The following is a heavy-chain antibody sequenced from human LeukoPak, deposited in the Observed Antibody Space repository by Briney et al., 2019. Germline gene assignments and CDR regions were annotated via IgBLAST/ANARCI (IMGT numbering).Heavy chain of an antibody. D-gene: IGHD2-2*01. CDR3: ARADCSGSTCYLRRSWFDP. CDR2: ISTGSRYI. CDR1: GFRLSDYD. V-gene: IGHV3-21*01. Sequence: NSGGSLRLSCAASGFRLSDYDMNWVRQAPGKGLEWVSSISTGSRYIYYAYSVKGRFTISRDDAKNSLYLQMDYLRAGDTAVYYCARADCSGSTCYLRRSWFDPWGQGTLVTVSS. J-gene: IGHJ5*02.